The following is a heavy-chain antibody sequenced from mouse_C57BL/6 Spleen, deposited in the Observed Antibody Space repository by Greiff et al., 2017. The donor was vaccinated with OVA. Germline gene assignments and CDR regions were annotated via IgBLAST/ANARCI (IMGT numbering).Heavy chain of an antibody. V-gene: IGHV1-81*01. CDR2: IYPRSGTT. CDR1: GYTFTSYG. Sequence: VQRVESGAELARPGASVKLSCKASGYTFTSYGISWVKQRTGQGLEWIGEIYPRSGTTYYNEKFKGKATLTADKSSSTAYMELRSLTSEDSAVYFCARHYGSSYWYFDVWGTGTTVTVSA. CDR3: ARHYGSSYWYFDV. D-gene: IGHD1-1*01. J-gene: IGHJ1*03.